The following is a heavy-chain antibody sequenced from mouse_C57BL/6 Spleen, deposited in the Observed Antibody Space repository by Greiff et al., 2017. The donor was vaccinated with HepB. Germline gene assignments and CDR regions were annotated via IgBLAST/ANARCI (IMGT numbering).Heavy chain of an antibody. CDR1: GYTFTDYY. Sequence: EVQLQQSGPELVKPGASVKISCKASGYTFTDYYMNWVKQSHGKSLDWIGDINPNNGGTRYNQKFKGKATLTVDKSSSTAYMELRSLTSEYSAVYYCARRLYYGSRSDYFDYWGQGTTLTVSS. V-gene: IGHV1-26*01. CDR3: ARRLYYGSRSDYFDY. J-gene: IGHJ2*01. CDR2: INPNNGGT. D-gene: IGHD1-1*01.